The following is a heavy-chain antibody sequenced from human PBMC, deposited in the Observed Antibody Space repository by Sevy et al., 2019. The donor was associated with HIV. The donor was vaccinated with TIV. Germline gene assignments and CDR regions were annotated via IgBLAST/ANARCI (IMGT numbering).Heavy chain of an antibody. CDR1: GFSFSKYG. CDR3: AKLDCSDTNCYGRTYSYYGMDV. Sequence: GGSLRLSCAASGFSFSKYGMHWVRQAPGKGLEWLTFIQYDGSYKDYAGSVKGRLTISRDNAKNTLYLQMDSLRPEDTAVYFCAKLDCSDTNCYGRTYSYYGMDVWGQGTTVTVSS. V-gene: IGHV3-30*02. CDR2: IQYDGSYK. D-gene: IGHD2-2*01. J-gene: IGHJ6*02.